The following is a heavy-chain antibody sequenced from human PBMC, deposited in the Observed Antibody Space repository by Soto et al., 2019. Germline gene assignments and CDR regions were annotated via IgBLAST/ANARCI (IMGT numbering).Heavy chain of an antibody. V-gene: IGHV3-7*01. CDR3: AREPHCRGGSCYGWGAFDI. CDR1: GFTFSSYW. D-gene: IGHD2-15*01. J-gene: IGHJ3*02. Sequence: EVQLVESGGGLVQPGGSLRLSCAASGFTFSSYWMSWVRQAPGKGLEWVANIKQDGSEKYYVDSVKGRFTISRDNAKNSLYLQMNSLRAEDTAVYYCAREPHCRGGSCYGWGAFDIWGQGTMVTVSS. CDR2: IKQDGSEK.